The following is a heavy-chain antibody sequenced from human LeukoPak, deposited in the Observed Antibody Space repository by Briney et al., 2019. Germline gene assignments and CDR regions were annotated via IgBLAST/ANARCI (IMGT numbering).Heavy chain of an antibody. D-gene: IGHD6-13*01. CDR2: ISGYNGNT. V-gene: IGHV1-18*01. CDR1: DYTFTTYG. CDR3: ARGKIAGGQYYFDY. J-gene: IGHJ4*02. Sequence: ASVNVSCKASDYTFTTYGISWVRQAPRQGLEWMGWISGYNGNTNYAQKLQGRVTMTTDTSTGTAYMELRSLRSDDTAVYFCARGKIAGGQYYFDYWGQGTLVTVSS.